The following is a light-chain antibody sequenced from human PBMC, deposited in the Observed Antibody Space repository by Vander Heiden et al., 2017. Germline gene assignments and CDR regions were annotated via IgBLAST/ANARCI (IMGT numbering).Light chain of an antibody. Sequence: DIQMTQSPSSLSASVGARVTITCRASQSISNYLNWYQKKPGKAPKVLIYAASTLQSGVPSRFSGSGSGTDFTLTISSLHPEDFATYYCQQSYSIPYTFGQGTKLEIK. CDR2: AAS. CDR1: QSISNY. J-gene: IGKJ2*01. V-gene: IGKV1-39*01. CDR3: QQSYSIPYT.